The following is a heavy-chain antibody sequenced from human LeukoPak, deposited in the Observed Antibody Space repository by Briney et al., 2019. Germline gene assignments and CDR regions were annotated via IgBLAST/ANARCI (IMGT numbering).Heavy chain of an antibody. CDR1: GDSISSYY. CDR3: ARVRYFDWLQYYYYYMDV. V-gene: IGHV4-59*01. D-gene: IGHD3-9*01. J-gene: IGHJ6*03. Sequence: SETLSLTCTVSGDSISSYYWSWIRQPPGKGLEWIGYIYYSGSTNYNPSLKSRVTISVDTSKNQFSLKLSSVTAADTAVYYCARVRYFDWLQYYYYYMDVWGKGTTVTVSS. CDR2: IYYSGST.